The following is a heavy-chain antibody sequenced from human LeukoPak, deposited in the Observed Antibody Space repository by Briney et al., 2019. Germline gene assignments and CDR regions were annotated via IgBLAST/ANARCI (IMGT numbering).Heavy chain of an antibody. CDR1: GGSISSSNW. V-gene: IGHV4-4*02. CDR3: ARDPIVGATSYYGMDV. J-gene: IGHJ6*02. Sequence: SGTLSLTCAVSGGSISSSNWWSWVRQPPGKGLEWIGEIYHSGSTNYNPSLKSRVTISVDKSKNQFSLKLSSVTAADTAVYYCARDPIVGATSYYGMDVWGQGTTVTVSS. D-gene: IGHD1-26*01. CDR2: IYHSGST.